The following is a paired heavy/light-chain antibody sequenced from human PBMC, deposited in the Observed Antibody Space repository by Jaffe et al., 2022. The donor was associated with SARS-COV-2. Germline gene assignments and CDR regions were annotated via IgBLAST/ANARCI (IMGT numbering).Light chain of an antibody. CDR3: GTWDTSLRVVL. CDR2: END. Sequence: QSVLTQSPSESAAPGQRVTISCSGTSSNIGNNYVSWYQQVPGGAPKLLIYENDKRPSGIPDRFSASKSGTTATLAITGLQTGDEADFYCGTWDTSLRVVLFGGGTKLTVL. CDR1: SSNIGNNY. J-gene: IGLJ2*01. V-gene: IGLV1-51*02.
Heavy chain of an antibody. V-gene: IGHV1-69*08. D-gene: IGHD3-3*01. J-gene: IGHJ6*02. CDR1: GGTFSGHT. CDR3: AKVGPFYTLSD. CDR2: IIPVVDET. Sequence: QVQLLQSGAEVKLPGSSVKVSCTASGGTFSGHTVAWLRQAPGQGLEWMGRIIPVVDETNYAHKFQGRVTFTADGSTRTFYMDVRGLKSEDTAVYYCAKVGPFYTLSDWGQGTTVIVS.